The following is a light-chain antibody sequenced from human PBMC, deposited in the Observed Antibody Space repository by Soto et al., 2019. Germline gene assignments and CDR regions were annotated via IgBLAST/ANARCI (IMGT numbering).Light chain of an antibody. CDR2: KAS. J-gene: IGKJ2*01. V-gene: IGKV1-5*03. CDR1: QSINSW. Sequence: DIQMTQSPSTLSASVGDRVTITCRASQSINSWLAWYQQKPGKAPKLLIYKASNLESGVPSRFSGSGSGTEFTLTISSLQPDDLATYYCQQYNGFSGYTFGQGTKLEIK. CDR3: QQYNGFSGYT.